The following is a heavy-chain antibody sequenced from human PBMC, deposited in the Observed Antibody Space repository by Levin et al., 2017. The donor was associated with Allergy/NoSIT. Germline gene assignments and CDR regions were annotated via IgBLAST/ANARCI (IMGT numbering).Heavy chain of an antibody. CDR3: ARHGQYDTNYYGGFDY. Sequence: ASETLSLTCTVSGGSITGSTYYWGWIRQPPGKGLEWIGSIHYSGGPYYNPSLKSRVTISGDTSKNQFSLKLSSVTAADTAVYHCARHGQYDTNYYGGFDYWGQGNLVTVSS. CDR1: GGSITGSTYY. J-gene: IGHJ4*02. CDR2: IHYSGGP. V-gene: IGHV4-39*01. D-gene: IGHD1-26*01.